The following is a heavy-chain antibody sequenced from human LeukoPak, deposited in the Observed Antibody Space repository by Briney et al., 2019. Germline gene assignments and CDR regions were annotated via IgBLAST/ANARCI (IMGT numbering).Heavy chain of an antibody. Sequence: GGTLRLSCAASGFTFSGYGMSWVRQAPGKGLEWVSAISGSGGSTYYADSVKGRFTISRDNSKNTLYLQMNSLRAEDTAVYYCATRRDGYKNFDYWGQGTLVTVSS. CDR1: GFTFSGYG. V-gene: IGHV3-23*01. D-gene: IGHD5-24*01. CDR2: ISGSGGST. J-gene: IGHJ4*02. CDR3: ATRRDGYKNFDY.